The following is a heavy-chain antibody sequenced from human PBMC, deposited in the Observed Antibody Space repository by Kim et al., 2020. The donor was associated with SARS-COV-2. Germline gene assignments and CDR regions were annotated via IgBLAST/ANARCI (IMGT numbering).Heavy chain of an antibody. D-gene: IGHD6-13*01. J-gene: IGHJ4*02. Sequence: GGSLRLSCAASGFTCSSYAMSWVRQAPGKGLEWVSAISGSGGSTYYADSVKGRFTISRDNSKNTLYLQMNSLRAEDTAVYYCAKKRGYSSSWEDFDYWGQGTLVTVSS. CDR1: GFTCSSYA. CDR3: AKKRGYSSSWEDFDY. V-gene: IGHV3-23*01. CDR2: ISGSGGST.